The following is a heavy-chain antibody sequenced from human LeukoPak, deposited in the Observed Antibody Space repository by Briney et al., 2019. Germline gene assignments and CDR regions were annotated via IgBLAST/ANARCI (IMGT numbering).Heavy chain of an antibody. Sequence: ASVKVSCKASGYTFTKYYMFWVRQAPGQGLEWMGRINPSSGGTDYAQKFQGRVTMTRDTSISTAYMELSRLRSDDTAMYYCARGYCSGGSCYSVETWFDPWGQGTLVTVSS. CDR1: GYTFTKYY. J-gene: IGHJ5*02. D-gene: IGHD2-15*01. CDR2: INPSSGGT. V-gene: IGHV1-2*06. CDR3: ARGYCSGGSCYSVETWFDP.